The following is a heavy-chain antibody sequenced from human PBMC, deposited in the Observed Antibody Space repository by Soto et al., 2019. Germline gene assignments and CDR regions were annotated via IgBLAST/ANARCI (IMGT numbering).Heavy chain of an antibody. CDR1: GFTFSSYG. D-gene: IGHD6-6*01. Sequence: GGSLRLSCAASGFTFSSYGRHWVRQAPGKGLEWVAVIWYDGSNKYYADSVKGRFTISRDNSKNTLYLQMNSLRAEDTAVYYCARDMTTAARPYYYYYGMDVWGQGTTVTVYS. CDR2: IWYDGSNK. CDR3: ARDMTTAARPYYYYYGMDV. J-gene: IGHJ6*02. V-gene: IGHV3-33*01.